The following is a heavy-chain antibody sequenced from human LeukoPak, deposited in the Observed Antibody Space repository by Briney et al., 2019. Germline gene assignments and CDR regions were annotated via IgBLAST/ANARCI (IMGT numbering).Heavy chain of an antibody. CDR3: ARRNAMDV. V-gene: IGHV3-7*03. Sequence: GGSLRLSCAASGFTFSNYWMTWVRQAPGKGLEWVANINRDGSERYYVDSVKGRFTISRDDAKSSLYLQMNSLRAEDTAVYYRARRNAMDVWGQGTTVIVFS. J-gene: IGHJ6*02. CDR2: INRDGSER. CDR1: GFTFSNYW.